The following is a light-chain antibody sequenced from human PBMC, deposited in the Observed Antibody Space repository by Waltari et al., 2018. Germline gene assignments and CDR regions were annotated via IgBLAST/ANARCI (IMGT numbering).Light chain of an antibody. Sequence: DIQMTQSPSSLSAPVGDSVPITCRASQSISSYLNWYQQKPGKAPKLLIYAASSLQSGVPSRFSGSGSGTDFTLTISSLQPEDFATYYCQQSYSTPYTFGQGTKLEIK. CDR2: AAS. CDR3: QQSYSTPYT. CDR1: QSISSY. V-gene: IGKV1-39*01. J-gene: IGKJ2*01.